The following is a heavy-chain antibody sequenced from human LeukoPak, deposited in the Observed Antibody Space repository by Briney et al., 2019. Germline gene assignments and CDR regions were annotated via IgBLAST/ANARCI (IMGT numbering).Heavy chain of an antibody. CDR1: RSFSDHY. J-gene: IGHJ6*02. Sequence: GGSLRLSCVASRSFSDHYMDWVRQAPGKGLEWIGRTKKRGESHITQYAASVNGRFTASRDDSKNSLYLQMNNLKTEDTAVYYCARDTDTAMDVWGQGTTVTVSS. CDR2: TKKRGESHIT. V-gene: IGHV3-72*01. CDR3: ARDTDTAMDV.